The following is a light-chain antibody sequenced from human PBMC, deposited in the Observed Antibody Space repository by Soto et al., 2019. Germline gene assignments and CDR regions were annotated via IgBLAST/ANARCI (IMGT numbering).Light chain of an antibody. Sequence: EIVLTQSPATLSLSPGETATLSCRASQSVGTYLAWYQLKSGQAPRLLIYEASKRATGIPARFSGRGSGTDFTLTISSLQSEDFAVYYCQQYSIWRTFGQGTKVEIK. CDR2: EAS. V-gene: IGKV3-11*01. CDR1: QSVGTY. J-gene: IGKJ1*01. CDR3: QQYSIWRT.